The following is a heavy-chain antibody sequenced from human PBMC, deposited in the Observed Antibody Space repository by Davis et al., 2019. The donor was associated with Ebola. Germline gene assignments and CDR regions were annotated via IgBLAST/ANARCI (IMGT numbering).Heavy chain of an antibody. CDR3: ARYEGTYYDFWSGYLMGWFDP. V-gene: IGHV3-7*01. CDR2: IKQDGSEK. Sequence: PGGSLRLSCAASGFTFSSYWMSWVRQAPGKGLEWVANIKQDGSEKYYVDSVKGRFTISRDNAKNSLYLQMNSLRAEDTAVYYCARYEGTYYDFWSGYLMGWFDPWGQGTLVTVSS. CDR1: GFTFSSYW. J-gene: IGHJ5*02. D-gene: IGHD3-3*01.